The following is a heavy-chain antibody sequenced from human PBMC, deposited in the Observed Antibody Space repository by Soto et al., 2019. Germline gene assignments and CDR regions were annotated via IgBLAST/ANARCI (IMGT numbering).Heavy chain of an antibody. D-gene: IGHD6-13*01. CDR3: AGRIAAGGGMDV. V-gene: IGHV3-21*02. J-gene: IGHJ6*02. Sequence: EVQLVESGGGLVKPGGSLRLSCEASGFTFSGHTLTWVRQAPGKGLEWVSSISSSGGYIHYADSVKGRFTISRDNANNSLFLQMNSLRVEDTALYYCAGRIAAGGGMDVWGQRTTVSVSS. CDR2: ISSSGGYI. CDR1: GFTFSGHT.